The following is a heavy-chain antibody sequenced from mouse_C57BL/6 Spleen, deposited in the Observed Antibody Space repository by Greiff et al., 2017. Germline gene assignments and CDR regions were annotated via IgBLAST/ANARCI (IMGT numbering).Heavy chain of an antibody. CDR1: GYAFSSYW. CDR2: IYPGDGDT. J-gene: IGHJ4*01. CDR3: APSRSSRLYYAIDY. D-gene: IGHD1-3*01. V-gene: IGHV1-80*01. Sequence: QVQLQQSGAELVKPGASVKISCKASGYAFSSYWMNWVKQRPGKGLEWIGQIYPGDGDTNYNGKFKGKATLTADKSSSTAYMQLSSLTSEDSAVYFCAPSRSSRLYYAIDYWGQGTSVTVSS.